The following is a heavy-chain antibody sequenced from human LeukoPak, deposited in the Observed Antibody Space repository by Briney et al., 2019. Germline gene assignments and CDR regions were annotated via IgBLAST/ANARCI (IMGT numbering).Heavy chain of an antibody. Sequence: ASVKVSCKASGYTFTSYAMNWVRQAPGQGLEWMGWISAYNGNTNYAQKLQGRVTMTTDTSTSTAYMELRSLRSDDTAVYYCALLLTYYYDSSGRSDWFDPWGQGTLVTVSS. CDR2: ISAYNGNT. V-gene: IGHV1-18*01. J-gene: IGHJ5*02. D-gene: IGHD3-22*01. CDR1: GYTFTSYA. CDR3: ALLLTYYYDSSGRSDWFDP.